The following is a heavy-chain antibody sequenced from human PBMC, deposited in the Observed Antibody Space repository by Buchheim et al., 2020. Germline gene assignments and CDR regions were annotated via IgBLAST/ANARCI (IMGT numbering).Heavy chain of an antibody. CDR3: AKCQGGTDCRSGIDY. CDR2: ISASGVST. D-gene: IGHD2-15*01. J-gene: IGHJ4*02. CDR1: GFSFSGSA. Sequence: EVQLLESGGTLVQPGESLRLSCAASGFSFSGSAMSWVRQAPGKGLQWLSGISASGVSTYYADSVKGRFTISRDNSKLYVQLNSLRVEDTALYFCAKCQGGTDCRSGIDYWGQGTL. V-gene: IGHV3-23*01.